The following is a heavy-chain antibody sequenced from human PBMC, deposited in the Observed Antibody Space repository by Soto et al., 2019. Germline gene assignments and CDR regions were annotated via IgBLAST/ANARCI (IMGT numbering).Heavy chain of an antibody. CDR1: GYSFTSYW. CDR3: ARHPYSDILTGYLCDY. D-gene: IGHD3-9*01. Sequence: GESLKISCKGSGYSFTSYWISWVRQMPGKGLEWMGRIDPSDSYTNYSPSFQGHVTISADKSISTAYLQWSSLKASDTAMYYCARHPYSDILTGYLCDYWGQRTRVTVAS. V-gene: IGHV5-10-1*01. CDR2: IDPSDSYT. J-gene: IGHJ4*02.